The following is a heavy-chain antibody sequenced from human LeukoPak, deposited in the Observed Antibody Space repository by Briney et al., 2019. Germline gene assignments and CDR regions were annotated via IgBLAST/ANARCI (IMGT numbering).Heavy chain of an antibody. CDR2: ISSSGSTI. Sequence: GGSLRLSCAASGFTFSDYYMSWIRQAPGKGLEWVSYISSSGSTIYYADSVKGRFPISRDNSKNTLYLQMNSLRAEDTAVYYCAREGVPWGYYYDSSGYYYWGQGTLVTVSS. J-gene: IGHJ4*02. CDR3: AREGVPWGYYYDSSGYYY. V-gene: IGHV3-11*04. D-gene: IGHD3-22*01. CDR1: GFTFSDYY.